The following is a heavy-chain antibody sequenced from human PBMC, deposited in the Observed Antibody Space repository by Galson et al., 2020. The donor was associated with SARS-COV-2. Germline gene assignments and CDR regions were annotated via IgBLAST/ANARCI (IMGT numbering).Heavy chain of an antibody. CDR3: AKDKLTLDYRDFDY. J-gene: IGHJ4*02. CDR2: ISGSGGST. Sequence: GESLKISCAASGFTFSSYAMSWVRHAPGKGLEWVSAISGSGGSTYYADSVKGRFTISRDNSKNTLYLQMNSLRAEDTAVYYCAKDKLTLDYRDFDYWGQGTLVTVSS. V-gene: IGHV3-23*01. CDR1: GFTFSSYA. D-gene: IGHD3-10*01.